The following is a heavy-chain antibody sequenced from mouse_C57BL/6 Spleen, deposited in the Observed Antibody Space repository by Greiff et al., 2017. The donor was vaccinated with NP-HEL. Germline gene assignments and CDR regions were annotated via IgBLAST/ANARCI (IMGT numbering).Heavy chain of an antibody. J-gene: IGHJ2*01. CDR3: ARWAAQATDYFDY. D-gene: IGHD3-2*02. CDR1: GYTFTSYT. CDR2: INPSSGYT. V-gene: IGHV1-4*01. Sequence: VQLQQSGAELARPGASVKMSCKASGYTFTSYTMHWVKQRPGQGLEWIGYINPSSGYTKYNQKFKDKATLTADKSSSTAYMQLSSLTSEDSAVYYCARWAAQATDYFDYWGQGTTLTVSS.